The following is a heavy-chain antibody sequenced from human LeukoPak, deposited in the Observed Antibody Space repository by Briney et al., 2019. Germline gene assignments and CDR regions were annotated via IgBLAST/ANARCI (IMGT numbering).Heavy chain of an antibody. CDR2: ISWNSGSV. J-gene: IGHJ5*02. Sequence: PGGSLRLSCAASGFTFDDYAMHWVRQAPGKGLEWVSGISWNSGSVGYADSVKGRFTISRDNSKNTLYLQMGSLRAEDMAVYYCARDRPDSSGYYLWFDPRGQGTLVTVSS. D-gene: IGHD3-22*01. V-gene: IGHV3-9*03. CDR3: ARDRPDSSGYYLWFDP. CDR1: GFTFDDYA.